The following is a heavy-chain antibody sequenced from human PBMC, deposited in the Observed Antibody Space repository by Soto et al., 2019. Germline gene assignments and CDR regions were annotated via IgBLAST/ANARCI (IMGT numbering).Heavy chain of an antibody. CDR1: GFTFSNYW. J-gene: IGHJ4*02. CDR3: ARDLPNCGSAAALDY. V-gene: IGHV3-74*01. Sequence: EVQLVESGGDLVQPGGSLRLSCAASGFTFSNYWMHWVRQAPGKGLVGVSRINRDGSSTNYADSVKGRFTISRDNDENQLYLQVRSLRAEDTAVYYCARDLPNCGSAAALDYWGQGTLGTVST. CDR2: INRDGSST. D-gene: IGHD1-26*01.